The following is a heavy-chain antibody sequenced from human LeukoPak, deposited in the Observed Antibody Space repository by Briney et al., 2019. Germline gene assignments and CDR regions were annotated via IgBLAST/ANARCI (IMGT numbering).Heavy chain of an antibody. V-gene: IGHV4-34*01. CDR3: ARGNYYEND. Sequence: SETLSLTCAVYGGSFSGYYWSWIRQPPGKGLEWIGEISHSGSTNYNPSLKSRVTISVDTSKNQFSLKLSSVTAADTAVYYCARGNYYENDWGQGTLVTVSS. CDR2: ISHSGST. D-gene: IGHD3-22*01. J-gene: IGHJ4*02. CDR1: GGSFSGYY.